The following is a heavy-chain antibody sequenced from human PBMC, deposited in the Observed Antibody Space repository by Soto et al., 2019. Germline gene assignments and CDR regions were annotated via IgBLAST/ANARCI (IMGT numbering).Heavy chain of an antibody. CDR3: AKVSAVAGVFDC. J-gene: IGHJ4*02. Sequence: GGSLRLSCAASGFTVSSNYMSWVRQAPGKGLEWVSVLYSGGSTYYADSVKGRFTISRDNSKNTLYLQMNSLRAEDTAVYYCAKVSAVAGVFDCWGQGTLVTVSS. CDR1: GFTVSSNY. V-gene: IGHV3-53*01. D-gene: IGHD6-19*01. CDR2: LYSGGST.